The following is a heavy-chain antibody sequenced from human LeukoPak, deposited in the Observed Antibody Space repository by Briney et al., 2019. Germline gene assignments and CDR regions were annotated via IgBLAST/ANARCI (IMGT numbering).Heavy chain of an antibody. CDR2: INHSGST. CDR3: ATLTYGSGRWGLSEGY. J-gene: IGHJ4*02. V-gene: IGHV4-34*01. CDR1: GGSFSGYY. D-gene: IGHD3-10*01. Sequence: SETLSLTCAVYGGSFSGYYWSWIRQPPGKGLEWIGEINHSGSTNYNPSLKSRVTISVDTSKNQFSLKLSSVTAAGTAVYYCATLTYGSGRWGLSEGYWGQGTLVTVSS.